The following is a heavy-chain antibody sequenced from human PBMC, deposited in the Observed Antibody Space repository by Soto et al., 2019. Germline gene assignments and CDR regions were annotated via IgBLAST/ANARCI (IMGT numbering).Heavy chain of an antibody. CDR3: ARDGDCYNY. CDR1: GGPITTSSYY. CDR2: IYYSGST. J-gene: IGHJ4*02. V-gene: IGHV4-39*02. D-gene: IGHD2-21*01. Sequence: PSEPLSPTFTISGGPITTSSYYWGWVRQPPGEGLEWRGSIYYSGSTYYNPSLKSRVTRSVDTSKTQFSLKLSSVTAVDTAVYYCARDGDCYNYWGQGSLVTVS.